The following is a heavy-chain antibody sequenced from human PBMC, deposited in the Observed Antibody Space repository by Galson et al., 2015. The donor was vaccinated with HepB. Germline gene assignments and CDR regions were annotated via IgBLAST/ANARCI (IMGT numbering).Heavy chain of an antibody. CDR1: GFTVSRNY. D-gene: IGHD5-12*01. Sequence: SLRLSCAASGFTVSRNYMSWVRRAPGKGLEWVSVIYSGGSTYYADSVKGRFTISRDNSKNTLYLQMNSLRPEDTAVYYCARGGIVATEYYYYYGMDVWGQGTTVTVSS. V-gene: IGHV3-66*02. CDR2: IYSGGST. J-gene: IGHJ6*02. CDR3: ARGGIVATEYYYYYGMDV.